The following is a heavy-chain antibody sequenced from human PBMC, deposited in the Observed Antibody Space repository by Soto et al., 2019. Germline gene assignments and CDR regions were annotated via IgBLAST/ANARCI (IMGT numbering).Heavy chain of an antibody. CDR2: LYYSGST. D-gene: IGHD2-15*01. V-gene: IGHV4-59*07. Sequence: SDTLSLSCTVSGGSISRYYRSWVRQPPGRGLASIGYLYYSGSTNYNPSLKSRVNISVDTSKNQFSLKLSSVTAADTAGYYCARVGCGGSCRSSLEAYYYYGMDVWGQGTTVTVSS. CDR3: ARVGCGGSCRSSLEAYYYYGMDV. CDR1: GGSISRYY. J-gene: IGHJ6*02.